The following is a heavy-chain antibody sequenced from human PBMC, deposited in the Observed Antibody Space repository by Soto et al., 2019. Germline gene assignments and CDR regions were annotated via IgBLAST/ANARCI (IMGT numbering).Heavy chain of an antibody. Sequence: QVQLQESGPGLVKPSQTLSLTCTVSGGSISSGGYYWSWIRQHPGKGLEWIGYIYYSGSTYYNPSLKSRVTISVDTSKNQFSLKLSSVTAADTAVYYCARDRRGGYSGYRGAYGMDVWGQGTTVTVSS. J-gene: IGHJ6*02. CDR1: GGSISSGGYY. V-gene: IGHV4-31*03. CDR2: IYYSGST. D-gene: IGHD5-12*01. CDR3: ARDRRGGYSGYRGAYGMDV.